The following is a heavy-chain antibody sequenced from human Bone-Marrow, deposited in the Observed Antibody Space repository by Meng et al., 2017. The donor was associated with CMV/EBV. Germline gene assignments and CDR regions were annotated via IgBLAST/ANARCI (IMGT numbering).Heavy chain of an antibody. D-gene: IGHD4-23*01. CDR1: GHTLNTYY. J-gene: IGHJ4*02. Sequence: SGHTLNTYYMHRVLHAPRQGLEWMAIVNPSGGSTNYAQQFQRRATITRDTSTSTVYMKLSSLRSEDAAVYYCARGNYGGTSGILRFWGQGTLVTVSS. CDR2: VNPSGGST. V-gene: IGHV1-46*02. CDR3: ARGNYGGTSGILRF.